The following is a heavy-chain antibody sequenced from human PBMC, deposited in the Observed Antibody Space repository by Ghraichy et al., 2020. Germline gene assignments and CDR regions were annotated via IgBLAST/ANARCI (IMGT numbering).Heavy chain of an antibody. CDR1: GFTFSSYS. J-gene: IGHJ4*02. CDR3: ARDSPHCSSTSCYPPYFDY. Sequence: GGSLRLSCAASGFTFSSYSMNWVRQAPGKGLEWVSSISSSSSYIYYADSVKGRFTISRDNAKNSLYLQMNSLRAEDTAVYYCARDSPHCSSTSCYPPYFDYWGQGTLVTVSS. D-gene: IGHD2-2*01. V-gene: IGHV3-21*01. CDR2: ISSSSSYI.